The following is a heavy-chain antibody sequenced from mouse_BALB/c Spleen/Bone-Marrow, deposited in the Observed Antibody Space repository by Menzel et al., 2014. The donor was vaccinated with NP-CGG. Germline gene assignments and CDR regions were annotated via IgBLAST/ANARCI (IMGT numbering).Heavy chain of an antibody. CDR3: ARWEYYAMDY. CDR1: GFNIKDTY. Sequence: VQLQQSGAELVKPGASVKLSCTASGFNIKDTYMHWVKQRPEQGLEWIGRIDPANGKTKYDPKFQGKVTITADTSSNTAYLQLSSLTSEDTAVYYCARWEYYAMDYWGQGTSVTVSS. CDR2: IDPANGKT. D-gene: IGHD4-1*01. V-gene: IGHV14-3*02. J-gene: IGHJ4*01.